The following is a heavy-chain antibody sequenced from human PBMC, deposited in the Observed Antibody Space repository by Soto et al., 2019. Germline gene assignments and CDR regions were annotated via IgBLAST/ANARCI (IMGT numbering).Heavy chain of an antibody. J-gene: IGHJ4*02. CDR1: GFTFSGKT. CDR3: ATDIHATWLLNS. V-gene: IGHV3-30-3*01. D-gene: IGHD2-2*02. Sequence: GGSLRLSCAASGFTFSGKTMYLIRQAPGKGLEWVALIAPDASQIYYADSVKGRFTISRDNSKNTLYLQMNSLRAEDTSLYLCATDIHATWLLNSWGQGTLVTVSS. CDR2: IAPDASQI.